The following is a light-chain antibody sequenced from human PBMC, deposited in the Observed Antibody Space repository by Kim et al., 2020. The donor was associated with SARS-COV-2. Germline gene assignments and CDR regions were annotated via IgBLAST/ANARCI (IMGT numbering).Light chain of an antibody. J-gene: IGLJ2*01. CDR1: KWGDKY. V-gene: IGLV3-1*01. Sequence: VSPGQTASITISGDKWGDKYACCYQLKPGQSPLLVIYQDTMRPSGIPERFSASTSGNTATLTISGTQAVDEADYYCQAWDTSLGVVFGGGTQLTVL. CDR2: QDT. CDR3: QAWDTSLGVV.